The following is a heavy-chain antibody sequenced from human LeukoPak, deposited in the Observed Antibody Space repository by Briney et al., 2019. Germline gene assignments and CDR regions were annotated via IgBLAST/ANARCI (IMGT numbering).Heavy chain of an antibody. CDR3: AKDRSGLNWYFDL. Sequence: QPGRSLRLSCAASGFTFSNYGMHWVRQAPGKGLEWVAIISYDGSNQYYTDSVKGRFTISRDNSKNTLYLQMNSLRVEDTAVYYCAKDRSGLNWYFDLWGRGTLVTVSS. CDR2: ISYDGSNQ. CDR1: GFTFSNYG. V-gene: IGHV3-30*18. D-gene: IGHD6-19*01. J-gene: IGHJ2*01.